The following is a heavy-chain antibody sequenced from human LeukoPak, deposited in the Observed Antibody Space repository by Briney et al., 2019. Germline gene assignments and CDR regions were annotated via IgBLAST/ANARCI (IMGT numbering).Heavy chain of an antibody. Sequence: GGSLRLSCAASGFTFSNYGMHWVRQAPGKGLEWVTFIRFDGSNKYYAASVKGRFTISRDNSKNTLYLQLNSLRTEDTAVCYCAKGFSGKFDYWGQGTLVTVSS. CDR1: GFTFSNYG. V-gene: IGHV3-30*02. D-gene: IGHD1-26*01. CDR2: IRFDGSNK. J-gene: IGHJ4*02. CDR3: AKGFSGKFDY.